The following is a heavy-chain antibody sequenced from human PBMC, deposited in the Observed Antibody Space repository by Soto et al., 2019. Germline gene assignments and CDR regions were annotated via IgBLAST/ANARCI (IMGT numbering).Heavy chain of an antibody. CDR1: GFTFSDYA. D-gene: IGHD6-19*01. J-gene: IGHJ4*02. CDR2: VSHDGRNT. Sequence: VQLVESGGGVVQPGRSLRLSCAASGFTFSDYAMHWVRQAPGKGLEWVAVVSHDGRNTHYADSVKGRLTISRDSSKKTVCMEMTSLRAEDMAVYYCAKGGRQWLVTSDFNYWGQGALVTVSS. CDR3: AKGGRQWLVTSDFNY. V-gene: IGHV3-30*18.